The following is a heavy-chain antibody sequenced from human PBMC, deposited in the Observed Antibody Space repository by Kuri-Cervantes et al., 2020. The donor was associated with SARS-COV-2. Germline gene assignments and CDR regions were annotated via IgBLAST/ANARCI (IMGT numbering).Heavy chain of an antibody. V-gene: IGHV4-34*01. CDR2: IKHSGST. J-gene: IGHJ4*02. Sequence: GSLRLSCAVYGGSFNDYWWSWVRQPPGTGLEWIGDIKHSGSTNCNPSLKSRVTISVDTSKNQFSLKLTSVTAADTAVYYCATYDLQYGYYFDYWGQGTLVTVSS. CDR1: GGSFNDYW. CDR3: ATYDLQYGYYFDY. D-gene: IGHD4-11*01.